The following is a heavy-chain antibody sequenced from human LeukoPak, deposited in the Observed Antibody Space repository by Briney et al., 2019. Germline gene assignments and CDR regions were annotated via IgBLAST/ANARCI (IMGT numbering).Heavy chain of an antibody. CDR2: INPNSGGT. D-gene: IGHD2-2*01. Sequence: ASVKVSCKASGYTLTGYYMHWVRQAPGQGLEWMGWINPNSGGTNYAQKFQGRVTMTRDTSISTAYMELSRLRSDDTAVYYCARVTRLRYCSSTSCSPTNNWFDPWGQGTLVTVSS. J-gene: IGHJ5*02. V-gene: IGHV1-2*02. CDR3: ARVTRLRYCSSTSCSPTNNWFDP. CDR1: GYTLTGYY.